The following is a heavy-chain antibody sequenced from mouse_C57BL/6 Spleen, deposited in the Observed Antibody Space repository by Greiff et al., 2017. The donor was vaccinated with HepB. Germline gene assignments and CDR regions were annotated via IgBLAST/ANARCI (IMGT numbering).Heavy chain of an antibody. CDR1: GFTFSDYG. D-gene: IGHD2-4*01. V-gene: IGHV5-17*01. J-gene: IGHJ1*03. Sequence: EVKLQESGGGLVKPGGSLKLSCAASGFTFSDYGMHWVRQAPEKGLEWVAYISSGSSTIYYADTVKGRFTISRDNAKNTLFLQMTSLRSEDTAMYYCARERDYDGYFDVWGTGTTVTVSS. CDR2: ISSGSSTI. CDR3: ARERDYDGYFDV.